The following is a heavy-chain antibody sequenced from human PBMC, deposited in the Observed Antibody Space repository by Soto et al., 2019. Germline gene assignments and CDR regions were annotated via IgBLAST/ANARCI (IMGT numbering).Heavy chain of an antibody. CDR2: IYYSGST. J-gene: IGHJ4*02. Sequence: QVQLQESGPGLVKPSETLSLMCTVSGGSISSYYWSWIRQPPGKGLEWIGYIYYSGSTNYNPSLKRRVNISVDTSKNQFSLKLSSVTAADTAVYYCARERRDGYKHYFDYWGQGTLVTVSS. D-gene: IGHD5-12*01. V-gene: IGHV4-59*01. CDR3: ARERRDGYKHYFDY. CDR1: GGSISSYY.